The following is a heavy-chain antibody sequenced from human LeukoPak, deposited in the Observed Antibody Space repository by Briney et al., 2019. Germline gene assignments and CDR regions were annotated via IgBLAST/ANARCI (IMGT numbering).Heavy chain of an antibody. V-gene: IGHV1-2*06. CDR1: GYTFTGYY. D-gene: IGHD1-1*01. CDR2: INPNSGGT. J-gene: IGHJ3*02. Sequence: AASVKVSCKASGYTFTGYYMHWVRQAPGQGLEWMGRINPNSGGTNYAQKFQGRVTMTRDTSISTAYMELSSLRSEDTAVYYCARVTKTGAPPIGIWGQGTMVTVSS. CDR3: ARVTKTGAPPIGI.